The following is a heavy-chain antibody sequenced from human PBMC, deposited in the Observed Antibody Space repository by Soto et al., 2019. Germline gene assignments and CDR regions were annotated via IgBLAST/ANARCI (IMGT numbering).Heavy chain of an antibody. CDR2: INHSGST. CDR1: GGSFRGYY. V-gene: IGHV4-34*01. J-gene: IGHJ6*02. CDR3: ARGVVVPAAKTYGMDV. Sequence: SETLSLACAVYGGSFRGYYWSWIRQPPGKGLEWIGEINHSGSTNYNPSLKSRVTISVDTSKNQFSLKLSSVTAADTAVYYCARGVVVPAAKTYGMDVWGQGTTVTVSS. D-gene: IGHD2-2*01.